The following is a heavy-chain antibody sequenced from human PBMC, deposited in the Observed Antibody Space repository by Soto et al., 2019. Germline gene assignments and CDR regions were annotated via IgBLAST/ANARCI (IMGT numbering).Heavy chain of an antibody. J-gene: IGHJ4*02. V-gene: IGHV3-48*01. Sequence: GGSLRLSCAASGFTFSIYSMNWVRQAPGKGLEWISYISRSSSTIYYADSVKGRVTISRDNAKNSLYLQMSSLRAEDTAVYYCARDLTDYGSYWGQGTLVTVSS. D-gene: IGHD4-17*01. CDR1: GFTFSIYS. CDR3: ARDLTDYGSY. CDR2: ISRSSSTI.